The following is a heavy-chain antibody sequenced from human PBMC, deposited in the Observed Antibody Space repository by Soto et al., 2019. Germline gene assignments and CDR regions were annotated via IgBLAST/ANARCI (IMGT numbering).Heavy chain of an antibody. CDR2: IFYGGTV. Sequence: QVHLQESGPGLVRPSETLTLTCAVSGDSISSPYWSWIRQSPRRGPEWIGYIFYGGTVTYNPSLGSRATISVDTSKNHFSLKLSLMTAADTAVYYCARGGGSPLDYWGQGTLVTVSS. J-gene: IGHJ4*02. V-gene: IGHV4-59*11. CDR3: ARGGGSPLDY. CDR1: GDSISSPY. D-gene: IGHD3-16*01.